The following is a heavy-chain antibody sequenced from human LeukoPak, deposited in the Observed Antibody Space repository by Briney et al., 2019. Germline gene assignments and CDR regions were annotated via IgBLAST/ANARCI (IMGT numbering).Heavy chain of an antibody. Sequence: GGSLRLSCVASGLTFTTYWMHWVRQVPGKGLVWVARINTDGRVTTYADSVKGRFTVSIDNAENTLYLQMNNLRPEDTAVYYCIRETHVGLHLEYWGQGTLATVSA. D-gene: IGHD3-10*02. CDR1: GLTFTTYW. J-gene: IGHJ4*02. V-gene: IGHV3-74*01. CDR3: IRETHVGLHLEY. CDR2: INTDGRVT.